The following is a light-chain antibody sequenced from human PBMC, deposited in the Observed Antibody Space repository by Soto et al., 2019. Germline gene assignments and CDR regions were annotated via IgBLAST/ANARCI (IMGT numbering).Light chain of an antibody. J-gene: IGLJ1*01. V-gene: IGLV2-23*01. CDR2: EGT. CDR3: CSYAGSSFYV. CDR1: SSDVGNYNL. Sequence: QSVLTQPASVSGSPGQSITISRTGTSSDVGNYNLVSWYQQHPGKAPKLMIYEGTKRPSGVSNRFSGSKSGNTASLTISGLQAEDEADYYCCSYAGSSFYVFGTGTKLTVL.